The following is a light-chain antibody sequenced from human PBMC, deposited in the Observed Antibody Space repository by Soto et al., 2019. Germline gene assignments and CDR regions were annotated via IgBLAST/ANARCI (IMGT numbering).Light chain of an antibody. CDR2: DAS. Sequence: EIVFTQSPGTLSLSPGERATLSCRASQTVRNNYLAWCQQKPGQAPRLMIYDASSRDTGIPERFSGGGAGTDCTLTISRLEPEDFAVYYCQQFSSYPLTFGGGTKVDIK. V-gene: IGKV3-20*01. J-gene: IGKJ4*01. CDR3: QQFSSYPLT. CDR1: QTVRNNY.